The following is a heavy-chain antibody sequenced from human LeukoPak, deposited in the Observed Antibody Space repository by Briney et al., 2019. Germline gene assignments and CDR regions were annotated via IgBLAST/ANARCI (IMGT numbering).Heavy chain of an antibody. CDR3: VRQYYHDSSGSDY. CDR2: IYSGGNT. V-gene: IGHV4-39*01. D-gene: IGHD3-22*01. J-gene: IGHJ4*02. CDR1: GGSISRSNYY. Sequence: SETLSLTCTVSGGSISRSNYYWVWIRQPPGRGLEWIGSIYSGGNTYYNPSLKSRVTISVDTPEKQVSLKLSSVTATDTAVYYCVRQYYHDSSGSDYWGQGTLVTVSS.